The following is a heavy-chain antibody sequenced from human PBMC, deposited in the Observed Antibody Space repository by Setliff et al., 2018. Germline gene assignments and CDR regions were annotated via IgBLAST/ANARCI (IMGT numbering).Heavy chain of an antibody. CDR1: GFTFGDYS. J-gene: IGHJ6*04. CDR3: ARSYNFWSGPALDV. Sequence: GGSLRLSCVASGFTFGDYSFTWVRQAPGKGLEFVSGVVQGGNGYYGDSVTGRFTISRDNSKNTLYLQMNSLRAEDTAVYYCARSYNFWSGPALDVWGKGTTVTVSS. D-gene: IGHD3-3*01. CDR2: VVQGGNG. V-gene: IGHV3-23*01.